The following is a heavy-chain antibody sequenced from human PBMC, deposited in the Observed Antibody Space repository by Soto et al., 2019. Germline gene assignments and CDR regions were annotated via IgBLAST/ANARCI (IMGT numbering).Heavy chain of an antibody. CDR2: ISSSSSYI. J-gene: IGHJ5*02. Sequence: LRLSCAASGFTFSSYSMNWVRQAPGKGLEWVSSISSSSSYIYYADSVKGRFTISRDNAKNSLYLQMNSLRAEDTAVYYCARSPITMIVVVIPNWFDPWGQGTLVTVSS. CDR1: GFTFSSYS. D-gene: IGHD3-22*01. V-gene: IGHV3-21*01. CDR3: ARSPITMIVVVIPNWFDP.